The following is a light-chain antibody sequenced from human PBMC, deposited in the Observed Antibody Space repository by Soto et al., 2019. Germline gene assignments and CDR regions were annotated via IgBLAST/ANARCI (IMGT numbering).Light chain of an antibody. Sequence: DIQMTQSPSSLSASVGDRVTITCRASQSIDTYLNWYQQRPGKAPKVLISGASSLQSGVPSRFSGSGSGTDFTLTISSLQPEDFAVYYCQQYNNWPPLTFGGGTKVAIK. CDR3: QQYNNWPPLT. V-gene: IGKV1-39*01. J-gene: IGKJ4*01. CDR1: QSIDTY. CDR2: GAS.